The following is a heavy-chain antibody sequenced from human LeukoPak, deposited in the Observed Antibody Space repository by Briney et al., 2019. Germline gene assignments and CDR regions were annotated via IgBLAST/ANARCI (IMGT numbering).Heavy chain of an antibody. D-gene: IGHD3-22*01. V-gene: IGHV3-23*01. CDR2: ISGSGGRT. Sequence: TGGSLRLSCAASGFTFSSYAMSWVRQAPGKGLEWVSAISGSGGRTYYADSVKGRFTISRDNSKNTLYLQMNSLRAEDTAVYYCARELIVVVIPPDAFDIWGQGTMVTVSS. J-gene: IGHJ3*02. CDR3: ARELIVVVIPPDAFDI. CDR1: GFTFSSYA.